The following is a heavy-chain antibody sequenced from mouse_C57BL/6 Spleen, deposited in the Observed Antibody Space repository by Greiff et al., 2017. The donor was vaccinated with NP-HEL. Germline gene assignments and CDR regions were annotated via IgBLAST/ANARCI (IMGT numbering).Heavy chain of an antibody. Sequence: QVQLKQPGAELVMPGASVKLSCKASGYTFTSYWMHWVKQRPGQGLEWIGEIDPSDSYTNYNQKFKGKSTLTVNKSSSTAYMQLSSLTSGDCAVYYCATGVYCDYWGKGTTLTVSS. D-gene: IGHD4-1*01. CDR3: ATGVYCDY. CDR2: IDPSDSYT. CDR1: GYTFTSYW. V-gene: IGHV1-69*01. J-gene: IGHJ2*01.